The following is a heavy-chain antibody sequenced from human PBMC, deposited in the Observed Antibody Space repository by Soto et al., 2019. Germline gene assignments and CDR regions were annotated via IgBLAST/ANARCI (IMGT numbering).Heavy chain of an antibody. D-gene: IGHD2-2*01. J-gene: IGHJ4*02. CDR2: INSDGSSI. CDR3: ARGIVVVPATIADY. Sequence: GGSLRLSCAASGFTFSSYWMHWVRQAPGKGLVWVSRINSDGSSITYADSVKGRFTISRGNAKNTLYLQMNSLRAEDTAVYYCARGIVVVPATIADYWGQGTLVTVSS. V-gene: IGHV3-74*01. CDR1: GFTFSSYW.